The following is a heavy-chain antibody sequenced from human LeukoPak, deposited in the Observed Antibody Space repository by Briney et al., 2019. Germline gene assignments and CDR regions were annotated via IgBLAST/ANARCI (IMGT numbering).Heavy chain of an antibody. CDR3: AKGMYYDSSGCFDY. Sequence: GRSLRLSCAASGFTFDDYAMHWVRQAPGKGLEWVSGISWNSGSIGYADSVKGRFTVSRDNAKNSLYLQMNSLRAEGTALYYCAKGMYYDSSGCFDYWGQGTLVTVSS. CDR2: ISWNSGSI. J-gene: IGHJ4*02. D-gene: IGHD3-22*01. CDR1: GFTFDDYA. V-gene: IGHV3-9*01.